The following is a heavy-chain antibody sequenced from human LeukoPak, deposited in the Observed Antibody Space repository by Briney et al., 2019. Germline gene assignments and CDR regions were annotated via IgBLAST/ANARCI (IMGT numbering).Heavy chain of an antibody. D-gene: IGHD6-19*01. CDR2: ISSSGSTI. CDR1: GFTFSDYY. J-gene: IGHJ4*02. CDR3: AKGSYSSGWYAYYFDY. Sequence: GGSLRLSCAASGFTFSDYYMSWIRQAPGKGLEWVSYISSSGSTIYYADSVKGRFTISRDNAKNSLYLQMNSLRAEDTAVYYCAKGSYSSGWYAYYFDYWGQGTLVTVSS. V-gene: IGHV3-11*01.